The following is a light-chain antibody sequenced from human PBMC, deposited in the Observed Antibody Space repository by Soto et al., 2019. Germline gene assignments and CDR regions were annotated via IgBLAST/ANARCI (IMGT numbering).Light chain of an antibody. CDR2: GAS. J-gene: IGKJ1*01. CDR1: QSVSSSY. V-gene: IGKV3-15*01. Sequence: KVMTQSPATLSVSQREGATLSCRASQSVSSSYLAWYQQKPGQAPRLLIYGASARATGIPARFSGSGSGTEFTLTISSLQSEDFAVYYCQQYNNWPWTFGQGTKVDIK. CDR3: QQYNNWPWT.